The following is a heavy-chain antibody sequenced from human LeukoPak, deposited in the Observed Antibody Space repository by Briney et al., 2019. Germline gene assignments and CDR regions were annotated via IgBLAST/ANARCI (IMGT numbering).Heavy chain of an antibody. Sequence: GGSLRLSCAASGFTFSNYYMSWIRQAPGEGLEWVSYISSSGSTRYYADSVKGRFTISRDNAKNSLYLQMNSLRAGDTAVYYCARPDGAEYGSDYWGQGTLVTVYS. CDR3: ARPDGAEYGSDY. CDR2: ISSSGSTR. D-gene: IGHD4/OR15-4a*01. V-gene: IGHV3-11*01. J-gene: IGHJ4*02. CDR1: GFTFSNYY.